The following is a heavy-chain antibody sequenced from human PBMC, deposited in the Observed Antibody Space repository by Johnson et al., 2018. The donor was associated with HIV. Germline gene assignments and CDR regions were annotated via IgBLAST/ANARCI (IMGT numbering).Heavy chain of an antibody. Sequence: QVQLVESGGGVVQPGGSLRLSCAASGFNFDNYGFHWVRQAPGKGPEWMAFMRYDGSNRYYADSVKGRFTISRDNSKNTLYLQMNSLRAKETAVDYCARETYGGNSGAFDIWGQGTMVTVSS. V-gene: IGHV3-30*02. J-gene: IGHJ3*02. CDR1: GFNFDNYG. CDR3: ARETYGGNSGAFDI. D-gene: IGHD4-23*01. CDR2: MRYDGSNR.